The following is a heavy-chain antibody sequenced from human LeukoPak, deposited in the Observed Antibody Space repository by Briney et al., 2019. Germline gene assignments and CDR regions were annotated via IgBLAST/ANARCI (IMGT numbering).Heavy chain of an antibody. D-gene: IGHD6-19*01. CDR3: ARERNQYRQWLRGYGMDV. V-gene: IGHV4-34*01. Sequence: SETLSLTCAVYGGSFSGYYWSWIRQPPGKGLEWIGEINHSGSTNYNPSLKSRVTISVDTSKNQFPLKLSSVTAADTAVYYCARERNQYRQWLRGYGMDVWGQGTTVTVSS. CDR1: GGSFSGYY. J-gene: IGHJ6*02. CDR2: INHSGST.